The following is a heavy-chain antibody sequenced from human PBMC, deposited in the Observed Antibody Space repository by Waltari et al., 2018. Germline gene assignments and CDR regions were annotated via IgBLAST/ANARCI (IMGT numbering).Heavy chain of an antibody. D-gene: IGHD1-1*01. CDR2: IDHSGST. CDR3: ARGIGTTPPDY. CDR1: GGPFRNSY. Sequence: QVHQQQWGAGLLRPTETLSLICAAYGGPFRNSYWAWSRQSPGKGLEKIGDIDHSGSTNYNPSLKSRATISVDTSKNQLSLKLSSVTAADTAVYFCARGIGTTPPDYWGQGTLLTVSS. J-gene: IGHJ4*02. V-gene: IGHV4-34*01.